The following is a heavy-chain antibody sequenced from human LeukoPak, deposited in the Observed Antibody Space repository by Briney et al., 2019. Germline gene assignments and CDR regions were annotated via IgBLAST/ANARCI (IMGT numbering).Heavy chain of an antibody. J-gene: IGHJ4*02. V-gene: IGHV1-2*02. Sequence: ASVKVSCKASGYTFTGYYMHWVRQAPGQRLEWMGWINPNSGGTNYAQKFQGRVTMTRDTSISTAYMELSRLRSDDTAVYYCARGKGLWFGERFFDYWGQGTLVTVSS. CDR2: INPNSGGT. CDR1: GYTFTGYY. CDR3: ARGKGLWFGERFFDY. D-gene: IGHD3-10*01.